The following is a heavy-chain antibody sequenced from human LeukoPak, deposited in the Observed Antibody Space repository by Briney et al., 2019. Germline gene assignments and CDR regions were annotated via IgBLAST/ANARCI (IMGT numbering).Heavy chain of an antibody. J-gene: IGHJ2*01. CDR2: ISYDGSNK. CDR1: GFTFSSYG. CDR3: AKDLTPRYGSGSYPRWYFDL. D-gene: IGHD3-10*01. V-gene: IGHV3-30*18. Sequence: GGSLRLSCAASGFTFSSYGMPWVRQAPGKGLEWVAVISYDGSNKYYADSVKGRFTISRDNSKNTLYLQMNSLRAEDTAVYYCAKDLTPRYGSGSYPRWYFDLWGRGTLVTVSS.